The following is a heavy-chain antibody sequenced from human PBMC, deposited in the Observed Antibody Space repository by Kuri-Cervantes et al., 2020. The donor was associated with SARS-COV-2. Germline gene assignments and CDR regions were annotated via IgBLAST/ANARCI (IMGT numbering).Heavy chain of an antibody. Sequence: SETLSLTCNVSGGSISSTSSYWGWVRQPPGKGLEWIATIFYSGSIYYNPSLRGRVTISVDTSNNQFSLKVTSVTAADTAVYYCARLSLGPAVTGGFDIWGQGTMVTVSS. CDR1: GGSISSTSSY. CDR2: IFYSGSI. CDR3: ARLSLGPAVTGGFDI. J-gene: IGHJ3*02. D-gene: IGHD4-17*01. V-gene: IGHV4-39*01.